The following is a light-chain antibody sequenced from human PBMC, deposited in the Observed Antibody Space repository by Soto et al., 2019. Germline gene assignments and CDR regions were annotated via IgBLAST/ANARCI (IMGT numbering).Light chain of an antibody. CDR1: KGISSY. CDR2: AAS. CDR3: QQSYTPPRT. Sequence: ILLTQSPSSLTASLGDRVIITCRASKGISSYFACYQQKPRIAPKLLIYAASTLESGVPSRFSGSGSGTEFTLTICSLQPEDLATHYCQQSYTPPRTVGGETKVDIK. J-gene: IGKJ4*01. V-gene: IGKV1-9*01.